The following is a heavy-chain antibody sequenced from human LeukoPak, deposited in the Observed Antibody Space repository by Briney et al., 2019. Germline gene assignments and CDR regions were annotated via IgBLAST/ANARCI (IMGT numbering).Heavy chain of an antibody. CDR2: IGAYNGDT. CDR3: TRDHCSGDNCPSFDY. J-gene: IGHJ4*02. D-gene: IGHD2-15*01. Sequence: ASVKVSCKPSGYTFTSFGISWVRHAPGQGIEWMGWIGAYNGDTNYAQKFQGRVTMTTDTSTSTAYMDLRSLRSDDTAVYYCTRDHCSGDNCPSFDYWGQGTLVTVSS. CDR1: GYTFTSFG. V-gene: IGHV1-18*04.